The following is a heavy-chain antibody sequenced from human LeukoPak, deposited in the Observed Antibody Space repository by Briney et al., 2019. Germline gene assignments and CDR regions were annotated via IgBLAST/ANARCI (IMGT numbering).Heavy chain of an antibody. D-gene: IGHD1-26*01. CDR1: GFIFSTYA. CDR2: ISGGGGST. CDR3: AKGGKWDVTPFDY. V-gene: IGHV3-23*01. J-gene: IGHJ4*02. Sequence: GGSLRLSCAASGFIFSTYAMNWVRQAPGKGLEWVSTISGGGGSTYYADSVKGRFTISRDNSKNTLYLQVNSLRAEDTAVYYCAKGGKWDVTPFDYWGQGTLVTVSS.